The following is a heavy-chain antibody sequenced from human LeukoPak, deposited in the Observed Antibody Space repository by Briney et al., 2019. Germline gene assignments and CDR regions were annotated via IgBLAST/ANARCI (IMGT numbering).Heavy chain of an antibody. D-gene: IGHD3-3*01. Sequence: SETLSLTCAVYGGPFSGYYWSWIRQPPGKGLEWIGEINHSGSTNYNPSLKSRVTISVDTSKNQFSLKLSSVTAADTAVYYCARGYYDFWSGSQAHYWGQGTLVTVSS. V-gene: IGHV4-34*01. CDR1: GGPFSGYY. CDR3: ARGYYDFWSGSQAHY. J-gene: IGHJ4*02. CDR2: INHSGST.